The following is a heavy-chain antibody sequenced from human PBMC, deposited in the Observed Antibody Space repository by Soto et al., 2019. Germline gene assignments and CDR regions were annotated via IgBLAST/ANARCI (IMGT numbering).Heavy chain of an antibody. J-gene: IGHJ6*02. D-gene: IGHD2-2*01. CDR2: INHSGST. CDR3: ARGPCSSTSCYARYYYYGMDV. V-gene: IGHV4-34*01. CDR1: GGSFSGYY. Sequence: PSETLSLTCAVYGGSFSGYYWSWIRQPPGKGLEWIGEINHSGSTNYNPSLKSRVTISVDTSKNQFSLKLSSVTAADTAVYYCARGPCSSTSCYARYYYYGMDVWGQGTKVTVSS.